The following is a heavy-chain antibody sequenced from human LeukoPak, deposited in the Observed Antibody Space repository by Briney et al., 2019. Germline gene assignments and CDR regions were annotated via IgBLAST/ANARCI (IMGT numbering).Heavy chain of an antibody. V-gene: IGHV3-30*18. Sequence: GGSLRLSCAASGFTFSSYGMHWVRQAPGKGLEWVAVISYDGSNKYYADSVKGRFTISRDNSKNTLYLQMNSLRAEDTAVYYCAKGQRGYSYGFYFDYWGQGTLVTVSS. D-gene: IGHD5-18*01. J-gene: IGHJ4*02. CDR2: ISYDGSNK. CDR1: GFTFSSYG. CDR3: AKGQRGYSYGFYFDY.